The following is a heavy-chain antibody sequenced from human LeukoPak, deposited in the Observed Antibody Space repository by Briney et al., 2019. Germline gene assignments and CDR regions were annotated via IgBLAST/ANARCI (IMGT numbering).Heavy chain of an antibody. J-gene: IGHJ4*02. V-gene: IGHV3-48*03. CDR3: ERVEYGVAMLRH. Sequence: GGSLRLSCVVSGFTFSNYEMNWVRQAPGKGLGWVSYISSSGNSIYYVDSVKARLTLSRDNAKNSLYLQMNSLRAEDTAVYYCERVEYGVAMLRHWGQGTLVTVSS. CDR2: ISSSGNSI. CDR1: GFTFSNYE. D-gene: IGHD3-3*01.